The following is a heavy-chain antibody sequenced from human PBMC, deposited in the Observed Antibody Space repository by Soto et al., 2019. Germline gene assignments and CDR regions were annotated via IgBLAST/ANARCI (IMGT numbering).Heavy chain of an antibody. CDR3: ERDRGSVVVVPAGGMDV. V-gene: IGHV1-3*01. D-gene: IGHD2-2*01. CDR1: GYTFTSYA. CDR2: INAGNGNT. J-gene: IGHJ6*02. Sequence: ASVHVSCQASGYTFTSYAMHWVRQAPGQRLEWMGWINAGNGNTKYSQKFQGRVTITRDTSESTAYMEPSSLRSGDTAVYYCERDRGSVVVVPAGGMDVWGQGTTVTVSS.